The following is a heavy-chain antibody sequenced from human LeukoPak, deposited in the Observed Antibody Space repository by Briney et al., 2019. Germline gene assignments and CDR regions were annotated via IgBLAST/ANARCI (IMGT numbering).Heavy chain of an antibody. J-gene: IGHJ4*02. CDR1: GYSFTSYW. CDR2: IYPGDSDT. CDR3: ASTLDDSSGYYYFFDY. V-gene: IGHV5-51*01. Sequence: GESLKISCKGSGYSFTSYWIGWVRQTPGKGLEWMGIIYPGDSDTRYSPSFQGQVTISADKSISTAYLQWSSLKASDTAMYYCASTLDDSSGYYYFFDYWGQGILVTVSS. D-gene: IGHD3-22*01.